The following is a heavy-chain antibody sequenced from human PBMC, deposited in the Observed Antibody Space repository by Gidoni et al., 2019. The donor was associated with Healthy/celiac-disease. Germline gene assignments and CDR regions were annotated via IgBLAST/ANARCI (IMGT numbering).Heavy chain of an antibody. J-gene: IGHJ4*02. D-gene: IGHD3-3*01. CDR3: ARDSTETTIFGVVTLDY. V-gene: IGHV1-69*04. CDR2: IIPILGIA. CDR1: GGTFSSYT. Sequence: AEAKESGPTTYKVSCTASGGTFSSYTISWVRQAPGQGLEWMGRIIPILGIANYAQKFQGRVTITADKSTSTAYMELSSLRSEDTAVYYCARDSTETTIFGVVTLDYWGQGTLVTVSS.